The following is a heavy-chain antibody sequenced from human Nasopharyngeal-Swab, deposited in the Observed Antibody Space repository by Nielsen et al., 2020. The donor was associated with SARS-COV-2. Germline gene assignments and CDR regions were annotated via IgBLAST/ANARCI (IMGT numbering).Heavy chain of an antibody. CDR2: IYSGGST. Sequence: GESLKISCAASGFTVSTNYMSWVRQAPGKGLEWVSVIYSGGSTYYADSVKGRFTTSRENSKNTLYLQMNSLRAEDTAVYYCARERRSGLRYYFDYWGQGTLVTVSS. J-gene: IGHJ4*02. D-gene: IGHD3-22*01. CDR1: GFTVSTNY. CDR3: ARERRSGLRYYFDY. V-gene: IGHV3-53*01.